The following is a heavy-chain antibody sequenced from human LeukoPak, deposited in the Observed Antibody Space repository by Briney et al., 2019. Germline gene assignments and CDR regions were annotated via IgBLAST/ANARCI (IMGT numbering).Heavy chain of an antibody. CDR3: ARHDYGGNSAWFDP. Sequence: SETLSLTCTVSGGSIRGFFWSWIRQPPGKGLEWIGYIFYSGGTYYNPSLMSRVTISVDMSTNQFSLKLPSVTAADTAVYYCARHDYGGNSAWFDPWGQGTLVTVSS. CDR2: IFYSGGT. V-gene: IGHV4-59*01. D-gene: IGHD4-23*01. J-gene: IGHJ5*02. CDR1: GGSIRGFF.